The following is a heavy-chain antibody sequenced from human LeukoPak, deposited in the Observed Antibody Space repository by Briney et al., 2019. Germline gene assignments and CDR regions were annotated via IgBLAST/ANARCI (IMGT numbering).Heavy chain of an antibody. V-gene: IGHV4-34*01. CDR2: INHSGST. CDR1: GGSFSGYY. D-gene: IGHD6-13*01. J-gene: IGHJ5*02. CDR3: ARGARIAAAGRSRNWFDP. Sequence: PSETLSLTCAVYGGSFSGYYWSWIRQPPGKGLEWIGEINHSGSTNYNPSLKSRVTISVDTSKNQFSLKLSSVTAADTAVYYCARGARIAAAGRSRNWFDPWGQGTLVTVSS.